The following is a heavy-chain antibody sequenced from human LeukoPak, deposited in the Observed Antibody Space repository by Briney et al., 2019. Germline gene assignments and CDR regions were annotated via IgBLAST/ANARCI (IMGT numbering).Heavy chain of an antibody. J-gene: IGHJ4*02. V-gene: IGHV3-21*01. CDR3: ARGAVTTAYYVGH. D-gene: IGHD4-17*01. CDR2: ISSSSSYI. CDR1: GFTFSSYS. Sequence: GGSLRLSCAASGFTFSSYSMNWVRQAPGKGLEWVSSISSSSSYIYYADSVKGRFTISRDNAKNSLYLQMNSLRAEDTAVYCCARGAVTTAYYVGHWGQGTLVTVSS.